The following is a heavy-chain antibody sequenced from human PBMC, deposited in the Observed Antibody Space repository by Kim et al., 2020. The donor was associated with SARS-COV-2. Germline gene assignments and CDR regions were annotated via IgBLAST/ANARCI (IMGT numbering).Heavy chain of an antibody. V-gene: IGHV4-30-2*01. J-gene: IGHJ4*02. CDR3: ARAGYCSSTSCYSLAY. CDR1: GGSISSGGYS. D-gene: IGHD2-2*03. CDR2: IYHSGST. Sequence: SETLSLTCAVSGGSISSGGYSWSWIRQPPGKGLEWIGYIYHSGSTYYNPSLKSRVTISVDRSKNQFSLKLSSVTAADTAVYYCARAGYCSSTSCYSLAYWGQGTLVTVSS.